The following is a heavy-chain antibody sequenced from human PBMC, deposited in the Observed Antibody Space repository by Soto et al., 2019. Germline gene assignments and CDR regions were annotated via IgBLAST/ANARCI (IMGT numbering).Heavy chain of an antibody. V-gene: IGHV1-69*06. CDR2: IIPIFGTA. D-gene: IGHD5-18*01. CDR1: GGTFSSYA. CDR3: ARQEVDTAMVYYYYGMDV. Sequence: SVKVSCKASGGTFSSYAISWVRQAPGQGLEWMGGIIPIFGTANYAQKFQGRVTITADKSTSTAYMELSSLRSEDTAVYYCARQEVDTAMVYYYYGMDVWGQGTTVTVSS. J-gene: IGHJ6*02.